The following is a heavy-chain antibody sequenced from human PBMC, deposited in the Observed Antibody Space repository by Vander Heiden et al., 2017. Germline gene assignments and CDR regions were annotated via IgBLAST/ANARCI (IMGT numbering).Heavy chain of an antibody. CDR3: AREEPGAGFDD. J-gene: IGHJ4*02. CDR2: IYSGGST. V-gene: IGHV3-53*01. CDR1: GFTVSSNY. D-gene: IGHD6-19*01. Sequence: EVQLVESGGGLIRHGGYLRLSCAAPGFTVSSNYMSWVRQAPGKGLEWVSVIYSGGSTDDADSVKGRFTIARDNAKNTLYIKMKRMRAEDTAVYYVAREEPGAGFDDWGQGTMVTVSS.